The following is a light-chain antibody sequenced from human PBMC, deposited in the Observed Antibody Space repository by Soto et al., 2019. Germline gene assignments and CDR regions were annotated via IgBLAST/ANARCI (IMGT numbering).Light chain of an antibody. CDR1: QGISSL. CDR2: AAS. J-gene: IGKJ5*01. CDR3: QQYYDWPIT. V-gene: IGKV3-15*01. Sequence: EVESTQSPGTLSLSPGERATLSCRASQGISSLLAWYQQKPGQAPRLLIYAASTRAAGIPARFSGSGSGTDFTLTISSLQSEDFAVYYCQQYYDWPITFGQGTRLEIK.